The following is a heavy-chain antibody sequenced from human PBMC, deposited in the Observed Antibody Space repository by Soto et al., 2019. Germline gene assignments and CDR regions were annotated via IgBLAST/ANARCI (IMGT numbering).Heavy chain of an antibody. D-gene: IGHD6-6*01. CDR3: AKVAARPPYYGMDV. CDR1: GGTFSSYA. Sequence: GASVKVSCKASGGTFSSYAISWVRQAPGQGLEWMGGIIPIFGTANYAQKFQGRVTITADESASTAYMELSSLRSEDTAVYYCAKVAARPPYYGMDVWGQGTTVTVSS. V-gene: IGHV1-69*13. CDR2: IIPIFGTA. J-gene: IGHJ6*02.